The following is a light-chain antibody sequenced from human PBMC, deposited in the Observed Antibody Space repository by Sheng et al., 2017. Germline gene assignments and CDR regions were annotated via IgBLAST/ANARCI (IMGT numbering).Light chain of an antibody. CDR1: QGISSW. CDR2: GAS. J-gene: IGKJ4*01. V-gene: IGKV1-39*01. Sequence: DIQMTQSPSSVSASVGDRVTITCRASQGISSWLVWYQQKPGKAPKLLIYGASNLQSGVPSRFSGSGSGTDFTLTISSLQPEDFATYHCQQSYSTPLTFGGGTKVDIK. CDR3: QQSYSTPLT.